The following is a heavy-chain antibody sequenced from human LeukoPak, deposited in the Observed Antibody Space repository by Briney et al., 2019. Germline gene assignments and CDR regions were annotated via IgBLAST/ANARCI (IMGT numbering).Heavy chain of an antibody. CDR3: ARGPRGYSGRNLFDI. D-gene: IGHD5-12*01. V-gene: IGHV4-34*01. CDR1: GGPFSGYY. J-gene: IGHJ3*02. CDR2: INHSGST. Sequence: SETLSLTCAVYGGPFSGYYWSWIRQPPGKGLEWIGEINHSGSTNYNPSLKSRVTISVDTSKNQFSLKLSSVTAADTAVYYCARGPRGYSGRNLFDIWGQGTMVTVSS.